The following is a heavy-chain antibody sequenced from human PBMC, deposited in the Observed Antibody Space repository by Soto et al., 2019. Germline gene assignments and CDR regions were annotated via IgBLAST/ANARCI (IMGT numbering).Heavy chain of an antibody. CDR3: ARDRDSNSHYRMGV. V-gene: IGHV3-33*01. Sequence: GGSLRLSCAASGFTFSSYGMHWVRQAPGKGLEWVAVIWYDGSNKYYADSVKGRFTISRDNSKNTLYLQMNSLRAEDTAVYYSARDRDSNSHYRMGVWGQGTTVTVSS. CDR2: IWYDGSNK. D-gene: IGHD4-4*01. CDR1: GFTFSSYG. J-gene: IGHJ6*02.